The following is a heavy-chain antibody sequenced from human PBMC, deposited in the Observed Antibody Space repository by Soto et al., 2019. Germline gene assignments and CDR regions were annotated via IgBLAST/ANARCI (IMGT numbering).Heavy chain of an antibody. D-gene: IGHD2-15*01. CDR1: GYTFTSYD. V-gene: IGHV1-8*01. CDR2: MNPNSGNT. J-gene: IGHJ4*02. Sequence: GASVKVSCTASGYTFTSYDINWVRQATGQGLEWMGWMNPNSGNTGYAQKFQGRVTMTRNTSISTAYMELSSLRSEDTAVYYCAREVVAASITYFDSWGQGTLVTVSS. CDR3: AREVVAASITYFDS.